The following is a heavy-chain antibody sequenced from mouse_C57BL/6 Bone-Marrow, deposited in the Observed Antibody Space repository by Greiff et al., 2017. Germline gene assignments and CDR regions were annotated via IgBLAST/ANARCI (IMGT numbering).Heavy chain of an antibody. J-gene: IGHJ3*01. CDR2: IDPETGGT. V-gene: IGHV1-15*01. D-gene: IGHD2-12*01. CDR3: TRSHYSLGLFAY. Sequence: VQLQQSGAELVRPGASVTLSCKASGYTFTDYEMHWVKQTPVHGLEWIGAIDPETGGTDYNQKFKGKAILTADKSSSTAYMELRSLTSEASAVYYSTRSHYSLGLFAYWGQGTLVTVSA. CDR1: GYTFTDYE.